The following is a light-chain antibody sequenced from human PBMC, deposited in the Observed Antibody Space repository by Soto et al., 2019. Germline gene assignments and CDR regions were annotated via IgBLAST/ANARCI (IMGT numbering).Light chain of an antibody. Sequence: EIVLTQSPATLSLSPGERVTLSCRASQSVDTYLAWYQQKPGQAPSLLIYDASKRPTGIPARFSGSGSGTDFTLTISSLEPEDFAVYYCQQRDNWPTFGQGTRLEIK. V-gene: IGKV3-11*01. J-gene: IGKJ5*01. CDR2: DAS. CDR3: QQRDNWPT. CDR1: QSVDTY.